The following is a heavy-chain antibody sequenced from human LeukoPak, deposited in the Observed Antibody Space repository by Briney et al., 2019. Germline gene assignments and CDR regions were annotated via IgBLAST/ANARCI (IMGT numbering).Heavy chain of an antibody. CDR2: IIGSGGST. CDR3: AKSSVSGSDY. J-gene: IGHJ4*02. D-gene: IGHD6-19*01. Sequence: PGGCLRLSCAASGFTFSSYAMSWVRQAPGKGLEWVSAIIGSGGSTYYADSVKGRFTISRDNSKNTLYLQMNSLRAEDTAVYYCAKSSVSGSDYWGQGTLVTVSS. V-gene: IGHV3-23*01. CDR1: GFTFSSYA.